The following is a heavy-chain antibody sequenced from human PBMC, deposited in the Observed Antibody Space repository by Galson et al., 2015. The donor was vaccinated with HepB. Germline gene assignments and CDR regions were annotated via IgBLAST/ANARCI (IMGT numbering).Heavy chain of an antibody. CDR1: GFTFSSYS. Sequence: SLRLSCAASGFTFSSYSMNWVRQAPGKGLEWVSYISSSSSTIYYADSVKGRFTISRDNAKNSLYLQMNSLRAEDTAVYYCARGFLYYYYMDVWGKGTTVTVSS. CDR3: ARGFLYYYYMDV. J-gene: IGHJ6*03. CDR2: ISSSSSTI. V-gene: IGHV3-48*01.